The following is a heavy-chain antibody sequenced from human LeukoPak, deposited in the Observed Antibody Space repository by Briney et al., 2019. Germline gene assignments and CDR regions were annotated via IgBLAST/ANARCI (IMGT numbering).Heavy chain of an antibody. Sequence: GGSLRLSCAASGFTFSRNSMNWVRQAPGKGLVWVSRINSDGSSTGYADSVKGRFTISRDNAKNTLYLQLNSLRAEDTAVYYCARDRAAFDYWGQGTLVTVSS. J-gene: IGHJ4*02. D-gene: IGHD3-10*01. V-gene: IGHV3-74*01. CDR3: ARDRAAFDY. CDR2: INSDGSST. CDR1: GFTFSRNS.